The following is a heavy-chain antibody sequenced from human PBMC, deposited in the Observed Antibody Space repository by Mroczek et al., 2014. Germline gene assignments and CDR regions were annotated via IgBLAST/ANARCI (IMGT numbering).Heavy chain of an antibody. Sequence: QVQLVQSGAEVKKPGSSVKVSCKASGGTFSSYTISWVRQAPGQGLEWMGRIIPILGIANYAQKFQGRVTITADKSTSTAYMELSSLRSEDTAVYYCARAGVNTMIVVVIMESGGSEYFQHWGQGTLVTVS. J-gene: IGHJ1*01. CDR1: GGTFSSYT. D-gene: IGHD3-22*01. CDR2: IIPILGIA. CDR3: ARAGVNTMIVVVIMESGGSEYFQH. V-gene: IGHV1-69*04.